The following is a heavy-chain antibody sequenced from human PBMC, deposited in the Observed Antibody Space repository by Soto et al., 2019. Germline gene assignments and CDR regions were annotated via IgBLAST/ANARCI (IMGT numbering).Heavy chain of an antibody. J-gene: IGHJ6*02. Sequence: GGSLRLSCAASGFTFSSYEMNWVRQAPGKGLEGVSYISSGGSTMYYADSVKGRFTISRDNAKNSLYLQMNSLRAEETAVYYCARDCVTIFGVIIQQRGYYYYGMDVWGQGTTVTVSS. CDR3: ARDCVTIFGVIIQQRGYYYYGMDV. D-gene: IGHD3-3*01. CDR1: GFTFSSYE. CDR2: ISSGGSTM. V-gene: IGHV3-48*03.